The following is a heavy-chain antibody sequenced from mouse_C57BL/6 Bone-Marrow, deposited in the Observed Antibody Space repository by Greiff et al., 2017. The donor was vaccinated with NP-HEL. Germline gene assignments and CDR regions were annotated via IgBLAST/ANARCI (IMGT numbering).Heavy chain of an antibody. Sequence: EVKVVESGGGLVQSGRSLRLSCATSGFTFSDFYMEWVRQAPGKGLEWIAASRNKANDYTTEYSASVKGRFIVSRDTSQSILYLQMNALRAEDTAIYYCARDFGYDYDRAFAYWGQGTLVTVSA. V-gene: IGHV7-1*01. CDR2: SRNKANDYTT. J-gene: IGHJ3*01. CDR3: ARDFGYDYDRAFAY. CDR1: GFTFSDFY. D-gene: IGHD2-4*01.